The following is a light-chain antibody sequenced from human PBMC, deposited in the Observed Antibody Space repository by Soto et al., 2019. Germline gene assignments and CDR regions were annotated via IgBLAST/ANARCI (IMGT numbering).Light chain of an antibody. V-gene: IGKV3-11*01. Sequence: IVLTQSPSTLSLSPGEPATLSCRASQSFXGYIGWYQGKPGQAPRLLTARDANKATGIPARLSGSGSGTDFTLTISSLEPEDLAVYYCQQRYYWPSTFGQGTRLEIK. CDR3: QQRYYWPST. CDR2: RDA. J-gene: IGKJ5*01. CDR1: QSFXGY.